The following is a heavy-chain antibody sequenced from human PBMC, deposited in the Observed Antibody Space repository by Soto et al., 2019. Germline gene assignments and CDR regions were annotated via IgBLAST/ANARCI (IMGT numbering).Heavy chain of an antibody. CDR3: ASGKRKATPDWFDP. V-gene: IGHV3-11*01. CDR2: ISSSGSTI. D-gene: IGHD1-1*01. Sequence: LRLSCAASGFTFSDYYMSWIRQAPGKGLEWVSYISSSGSTIYYADSVKGRFTISRDNAKNSLYLQMNSLRAEDTAVYYCASGKRKATPDWFDPWGQGTLVTVSS. J-gene: IGHJ5*02. CDR1: GFTFSDYY.